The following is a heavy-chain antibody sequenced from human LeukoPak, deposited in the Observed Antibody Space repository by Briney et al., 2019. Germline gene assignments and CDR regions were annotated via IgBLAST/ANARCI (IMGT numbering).Heavy chain of an antibody. V-gene: IGHV1-2*02. CDR3: ARGSYDSSDFEYSHH. D-gene: IGHD3-22*01. CDR1: GYTFTGYY. CDR2: INPNSGGT. Sequence: ASVKVSCKASGYTFTGYYMHWVRQAPGQGLEWMGWINPNSGGTNYAQKFQGRVTMTRDTSISTAYMELSRLRSDDTAVYYCARGSYDSSDFEYSHHWGQGTLVTVSS. J-gene: IGHJ1*01.